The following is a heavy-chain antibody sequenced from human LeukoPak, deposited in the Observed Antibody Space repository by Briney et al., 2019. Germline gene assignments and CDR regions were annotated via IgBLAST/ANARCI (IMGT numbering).Heavy chain of an antibody. D-gene: IGHD3-3*01. Sequence: PGRSLRLSCAASGFTFSSYGMHWVRQAPGKGLEWVAVIWYDGSNKYYADSVKGRFTISRDNSKNTLYLQMNSLRAEDTAVYYCAKVNPADRSYYDFWSGYLPANWFDPWGQGTLVTVSS. V-gene: IGHV3-33*06. J-gene: IGHJ5*02. CDR3: AKVNPADRSYYDFWSGYLPANWFDP. CDR2: IWYDGSNK. CDR1: GFTFSSYG.